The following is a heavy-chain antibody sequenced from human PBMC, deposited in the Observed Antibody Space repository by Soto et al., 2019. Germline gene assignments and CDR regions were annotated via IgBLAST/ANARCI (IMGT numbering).Heavy chain of an antibody. J-gene: IGHJ3*02. CDR2: INPNSGGT. CDR3: ARGSAPNYYDSSGYGDDAFDI. V-gene: IGHV1-2*04. CDR1: GYTFTGYY. Sequence: ASVKVSCKASGYTFTGYYMHWVRQAPGQGLEWMGWINPNSGGTNYAQKFQGWVTMTRATSISTAYMELSRLRSDDTAGYYCARGSAPNYYDSSGYGDDAFDIWGQGSMVTVSS. D-gene: IGHD3-22*01.